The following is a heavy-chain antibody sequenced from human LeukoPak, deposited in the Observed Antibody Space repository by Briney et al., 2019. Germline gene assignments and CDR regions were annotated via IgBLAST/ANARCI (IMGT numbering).Heavy chain of an antibody. CDR1: GFTFNSYG. V-gene: IGHV3-30*02. D-gene: IGHD2-2*01. Sequence: GGSLRLSCAASGFTFNSYGMHWVRQAPGKGLEWVAYIRYDGSNTYYADSVKGRFTISRDNSENTLYLQMKSLRAEDMAVYYCARDLPYCSSTSCYGFDIWGQGTMVTVSS. J-gene: IGHJ3*02. CDR3: ARDLPYCSSTSCYGFDI. CDR2: IRYDGSNT.